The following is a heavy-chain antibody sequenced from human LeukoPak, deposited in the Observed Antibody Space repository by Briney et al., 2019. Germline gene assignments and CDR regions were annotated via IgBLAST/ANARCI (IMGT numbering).Heavy chain of an antibody. CDR2: ISGSGGST. J-gene: IGHJ4*02. Sequence: PGGSLRLSCAASGFTFSNYAMSWVRQAPGKGLEWVSAISGSGGSTYYADSVKGRFTISRDNSKNTLYLQMNSLRVEDTAAYYCAKCTTGNTHYPIYYWGRGTLVTVSS. CDR3: AKCTTGNTHYPIYY. V-gene: IGHV3-23*01. D-gene: IGHD4-17*01. CDR1: GFTFSNYA.